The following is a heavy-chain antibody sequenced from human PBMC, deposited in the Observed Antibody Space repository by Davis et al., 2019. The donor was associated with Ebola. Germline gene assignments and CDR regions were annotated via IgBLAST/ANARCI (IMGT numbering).Heavy chain of an antibody. CDR2: ISGSSGST. D-gene: IGHD3-22*01. CDR3: AHLPDRTGYDYGPAYFDY. CDR1: GFTFSSYA. J-gene: IGHJ4*02. V-gene: IGHV3-23*01. Sequence: GGSLRLSCAASGFTFSSYAMSWVRQAPGKGLEWVSAISGSSGSTYYADSVKGRFTISRDNSKNTLYLQMNSLRVEDTAVYYCAHLPDRTGYDYGPAYFDYWGQGTLVTVSS.